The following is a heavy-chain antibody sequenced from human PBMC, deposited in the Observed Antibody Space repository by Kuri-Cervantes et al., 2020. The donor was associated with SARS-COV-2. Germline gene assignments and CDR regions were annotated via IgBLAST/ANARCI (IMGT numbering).Heavy chain of an antibody. D-gene: IGHD3-22*01. V-gene: IGHV1-2*04. CDR1: GYXXXGYS. J-gene: IGHJ3*02. Sequence: ASVKVSCKAXGYXXXGYSMHXVRLAPGQGLXRMGWINPXSGGXXYAQKFQGWVTMTRDTSISTVYXXLSRLRSDDTAVYYCARSXPFRRLVVIXQGGAFDIWGQGTMVTVSS. CDR2: INPXSGGX. CDR3: ARSXPFRRLVVIXQGGAFDI.